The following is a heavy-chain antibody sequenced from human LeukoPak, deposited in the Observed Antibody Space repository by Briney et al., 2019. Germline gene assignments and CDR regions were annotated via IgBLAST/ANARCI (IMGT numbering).Heavy chain of an antibody. Sequence: SETLSLTCAVYGGSFSGYYWSWIRQPPGKGLEWIGEINHSGSTNYNPSLKSRVTISVDTSKNQFSLKLSSVTAADTAVYYCARGLAVTSYNYWGQGTLVTVSS. J-gene: IGHJ4*02. CDR3: ARGLAVTSYNY. D-gene: IGHD4-23*01. CDR1: GGSFSGYY. CDR2: INHSGST. V-gene: IGHV4-34*01.